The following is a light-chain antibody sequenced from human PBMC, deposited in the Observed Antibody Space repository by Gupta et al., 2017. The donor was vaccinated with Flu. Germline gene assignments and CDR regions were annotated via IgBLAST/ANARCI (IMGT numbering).Light chain of an antibody. J-gene: IGLJ2*01. Sequence: NFMLTQPHSVSESPGKTVTISCTRSSGSIASRYVQWYQQRPGSSPTTVIEEDNQRPSGVPERFSGSIDSSSKYASLHTSGLKTEDDAADYCQYYDSRNPVVFGGGTKLTVL. CDR1: SGSIASRY. V-gene: IGLV6-57*01. CDR2: EDN. CDR3: QYYDSRNPVV.